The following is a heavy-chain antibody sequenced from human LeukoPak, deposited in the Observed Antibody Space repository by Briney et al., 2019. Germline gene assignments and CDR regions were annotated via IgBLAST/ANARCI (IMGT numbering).Heavy chain of an antibody. CDR3: ARDSAYNGDYATSAFGDAFDI. V-gene: IGHV1-69*04. Sequence: GASVKVSCKASGGTFSSYAISWVRQAPGQGLEWMGRIIPILGIANYAQKFQGRVTITADKSTSTAYMELSSLRSEDTAVYYCARDSAYNGDYATSAFGDAFDIWGQGTMVTVSS. CDR1: GGTFSSYA. J-gene: IGHJ3*02. D-gene: IGHD4-17*01. CDR2: IIPILGIA.